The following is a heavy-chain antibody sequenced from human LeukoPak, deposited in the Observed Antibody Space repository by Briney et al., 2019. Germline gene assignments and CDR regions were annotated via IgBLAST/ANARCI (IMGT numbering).Heavy chain of an antibody. J-gene: IGHJ3*02. Sequence: PSETLSLTCAVSGGSISSGANSWSWIRQPPGKGLEWIGYTYYSGSTYYNPSLKSRVTISVDTSKNQFSLKLSSVTAADTAVYYCARNHYDSDILSAFDIWGQGTTVTISS. CDR3: ARNHYDSDILSAFDI. CDR2: TYYSGST. V-gene: IGHV4-30-4*07. D-gene: IGHD3-22*01. CDR1: GGSISSGANS.